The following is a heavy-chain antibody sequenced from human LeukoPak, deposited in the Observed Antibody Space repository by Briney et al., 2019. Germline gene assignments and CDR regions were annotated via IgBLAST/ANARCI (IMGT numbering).Heavy chain of an antibody. CDR2: ISWNSGRI. Sequence: PGGSLRLSCVASRFTFYDYAMHWVPQVPGKGLEWVSGISWNSGRIGYADSVKGRFTISRDNAKNSLYLQMNSLRAEDTALYYCAKDWAATVRGTDYWGQGTLVTVSS. D-gene: IGHD4-17*01. CDR3: AKDWAATVRGTDY. CDR1: RFTFYDYA. J-gene: IGHJ4*02. V-gene: IGHV3-9*01.